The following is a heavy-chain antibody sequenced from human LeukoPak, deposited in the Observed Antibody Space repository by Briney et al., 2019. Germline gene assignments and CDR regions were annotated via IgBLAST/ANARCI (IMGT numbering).Heavy chain of an antibody. Sequence: ASVKVSCKVSGYTLTELSMHWVRRAPGKGLEWMGGFDPEDGETIYTQKFQGRVTMTEDTSTDTAYMELSSLTSEDTAVYYCATGPSLLEWFDYDYWGQGTLVTVSS. CDR1: GYTLTELS. D-gene: IGHD3-3*01. CDR3: ATGPSLLEWFDYDY. J-gene: IGHJ4*02. V-gene: IGHV1-24*01. CDR2: FDPEDGET.